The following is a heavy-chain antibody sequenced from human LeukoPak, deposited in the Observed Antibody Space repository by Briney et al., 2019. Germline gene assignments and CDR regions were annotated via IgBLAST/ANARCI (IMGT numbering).Heavy chain of an antibody. D-gene: IGHD3-22*01. CDR1: GFTFSSYA. V-gene: IGHV3-48*03. CDR3: ARSPRGYSFYFDY. CDR2: ISSSGSTI. Sequence: GGSLRLSCAASGFTFSSYAMSWVRQAPGKGLEWVSYISSSGSTIYYADSVKGRFTISRDNAKSSLYLQMNSLRAEDTAVYYCARSPRGYSFYFDYWGQGTLVTVSS. J-gene: IGHJ4*02.